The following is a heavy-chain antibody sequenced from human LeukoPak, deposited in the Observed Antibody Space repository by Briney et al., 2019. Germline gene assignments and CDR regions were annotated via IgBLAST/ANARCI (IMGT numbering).Heavy chain of an antibody. J-gene: IGHJ5*02. CDR3: AKNCLSPPEFDP. CDR1: GFTFSSYA. D-gene: IGHD2-15*01. CDR2: ISGSGGST. Sequence: GGSLRLSCAASGFTFSSYAMSWVRQAPGKGLEWVSDISGSGGSTYYGDSVKGRFTISRDNSKNTLYLQMNSLRAEDTAVYYCAKNCLSPPEFDPWGQGTLVTVSS. V-gene: IGHV3-23*01.